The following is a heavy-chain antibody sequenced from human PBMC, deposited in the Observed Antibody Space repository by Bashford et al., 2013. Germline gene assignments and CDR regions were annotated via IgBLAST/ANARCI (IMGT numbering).Heavy chain of an antibody. J-gene: IGHJ4*02. CDR2: ISGSGSDT. CDR1: GFTFNKYA. V-gene: IGHV3-23*01. D-gene: IGHD1-14*01. Sequence: GGSLRLSCAASGFTFNKYAMSWVRQAPGKGPEWVSRISGSGSDTYYADSVKGRFTISRDNSKHTVFLEMDSLRAEDTALYYCAKQPYDNGPGLFDCWGQGTLVTVSS. CDR3: AKQPYDNGPGLFDC.